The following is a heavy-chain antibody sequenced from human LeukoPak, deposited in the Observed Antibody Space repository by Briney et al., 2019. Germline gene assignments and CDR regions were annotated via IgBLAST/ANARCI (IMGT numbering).Heavy chain of an antibody. CDR1: GFTFSNYD. J-gene: IGHJ4*02. CDR3: VKVAGAGLLYYFDY. CDR2: ITSSGYNT. D-gene: IGHD7-27*01. Sequence: GGSLRLSCSASGFTFSNYDMHWVRQAPGKGLEYVSGITSSGYNTDYAVSVKGRFTISRDNSKNTLYLQMISLSAEDTAVYYCVKVAGAGLLYYFDYWGQGTLVTVSS. V-gene: IGHV3-64D*09.